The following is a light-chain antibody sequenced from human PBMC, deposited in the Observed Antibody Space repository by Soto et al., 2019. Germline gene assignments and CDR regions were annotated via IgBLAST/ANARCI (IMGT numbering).Light chain of an antibody. CDR2: DAS. CDR1: QSVSSY. Sequence: EIVLTQSPATLSLSPGERATLSCRASQSVSSYLAWYQQKPGQAPRLLIYDASNRATGIPARFSGSGSGTDFTLTISSLEPEDFAVYYCQQRSNWPGLTFGGGTKVKIK. J-gene: IGKJ4*01. CDR3: QQRSNWPGLT. V-gene: IGKV3-11*01.